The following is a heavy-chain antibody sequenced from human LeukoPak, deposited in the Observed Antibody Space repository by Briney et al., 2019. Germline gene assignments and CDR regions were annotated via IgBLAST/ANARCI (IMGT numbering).Heavy chain of an antibody. CDR1: GYTFTSYA. D-gene: IGHD6-13*01. Sequence: ASVRVSCKASGYTFTSYAMHWVRQAPGQRLEWMGWINAGNGNTKYSQKFQGRVTITRDTSASTAYMELSSLRSEDTAVYYCALASYLGIDEGAGFDPWGRGTLVTVSS. CDR2: INAGNGNT. J-gene: IGHJ5*02. V-gene: IGHV1-3*01. CDR3: ALASYLGIDEGAGFDP.